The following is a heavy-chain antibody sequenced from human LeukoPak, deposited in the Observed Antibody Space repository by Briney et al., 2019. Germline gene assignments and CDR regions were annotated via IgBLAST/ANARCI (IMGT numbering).Heavy chain of an antibody. CDR3: ARGAVPAAIVWFDP. J-gene: IGHJ5*02. Sequence: PSQTLSLTCAVSGGSISSGGYSWSWIRQPPGKGLEWIGYIYRSGSTYYNPSLKSRVTISVDRSKNQFSLKLSSVTAADTAVYYCARGAVPAAIVWFDPWGQGTLVTVSS. D-gene: IGHD2-2*01. CDR1: GGSISSGGYS. V-gene: IGHV4-30-2*01. CDR2: IYRSGST.